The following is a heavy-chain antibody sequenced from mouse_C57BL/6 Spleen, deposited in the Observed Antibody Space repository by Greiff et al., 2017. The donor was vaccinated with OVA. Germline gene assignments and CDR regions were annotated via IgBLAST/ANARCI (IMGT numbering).Heavy chain of an antibody. Sequence: QVQLQQPGAELVKPGASVKLSCKASGYTFTSYWMQWVKQRPGQGLEWIGEIDPSDSYTNYNQKFKGKATLTVDTSSSTAYMQLSSLTSEDSAVYYCARLTSYAMDYWGQGTSVTVSS. CDR2: IDPSDSYT. D-gene: IGHD1-1*01. CDR1: GYTFTSYW. J-gene: IGHJ4*01. CDR3: ARLTSYAMDY. V-gene: IGHV1-50*01.